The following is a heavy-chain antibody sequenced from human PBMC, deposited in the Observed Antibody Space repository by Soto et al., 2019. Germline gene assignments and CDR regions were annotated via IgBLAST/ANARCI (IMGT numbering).Heavy chain of an antibody. CDR2: IFSSGST. D-gene: IGHD5-12*01. V-gene: IGHV4-4*07. J-gene: IGHJ4*02. Sequence: SEPLSLTCTVSGGSINTFYWSWVRQPAGKGLEWIGRIFSSGSTSFNPSLESRVAMSVDTSKNHFSLNLSSVTAADMAVYYCAREGSYSAYNFAHGIQLWSFDFWGQGALVTVSS. CDR3: AREGSYSAYNFAHGIQLWSFDF. CDR1: GGSINTFY.